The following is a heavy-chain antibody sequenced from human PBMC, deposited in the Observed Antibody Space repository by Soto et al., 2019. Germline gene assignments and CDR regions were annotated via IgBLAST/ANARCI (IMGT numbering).Heavy chain of an antibody. CDR1: GYTXTSYG. D-gene: IGHD3-22*01. V-gene: IGHV1-18*01. CDR3: ARDRDSSGSLSGH. CDR2: ISTYNGKT. J-gene: IGHJ4*02. Sequence: SXKVSCAASGYTXTSYGLSWVRQAPGQGLEWIGWISTYNGKTTYAQKLQGIVTMTTDTSKRTAYMELRSLRSDDTAVYYCARDRDSSGSLSGHWGQGTLGTVS.